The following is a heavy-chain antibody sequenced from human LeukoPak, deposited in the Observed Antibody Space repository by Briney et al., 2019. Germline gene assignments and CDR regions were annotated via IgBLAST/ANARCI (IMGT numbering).Heavy chain of an antibody. CDR2: IKQDGSEK. CDR3: ARDLIVATRWDDYYYGIDV. CDR1: GFTFSSYW. V-gene: IGHV3-7*01. D-gene: IGHD5-12*01. Sequence: GGSLRLSCAASGFTFSSYWMSWVRQAPGKGLEWVANIKQDGSEKYYVDSVKGRFTISRDNAKNSLYLQMNSLRAEDTAVYYCARDLIVATRWDDYYYGIDVWGQGTTVTVSS. J-gene: IGHJ6*02.